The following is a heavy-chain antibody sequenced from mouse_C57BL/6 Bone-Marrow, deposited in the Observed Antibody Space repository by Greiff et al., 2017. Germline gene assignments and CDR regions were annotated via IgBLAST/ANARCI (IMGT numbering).Heavy chain of an antibody. D-gene: IGHD4-1*01. Sequence: VKLQQPGAELVKPGASVKVSCKASGYTFTSYWMHWVKQRPGQGLEWIGRIHPSDSDTNYNQKFKGKATLTVDKSSSTAYMQLSSLTSEDSAVXYCAIPNWDSAYWGQGTLLTVSA. J-gene: IGHJ3*01. V-gene: IGHV1-74*01. CDR1: GYTFTSYW. CDR3: AIPNWDSAY. CDR2: IHPSDSDT.